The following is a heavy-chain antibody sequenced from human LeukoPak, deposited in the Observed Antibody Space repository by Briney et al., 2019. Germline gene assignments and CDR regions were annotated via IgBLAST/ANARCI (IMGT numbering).Heavy chain of an antibody. V-gene: IGHV4-59*08. D-gene: IGHD5-18*01. J-gene: IGHJ5*02. CDR2: IYYSGST. Sequence: SETLSLTCTASGGSISGYYWSWIRQPPGKGLEWVGSIYYSGSTNYNPSLKSRLTISLDTSKNQFSLQLMTVTAADTAVYYCARQLDVDTAMIDWFDPWGQGTLVTVSS. CDR3: ARQLDVDTAMIDWFDP. CDR1: GGSISGYY.